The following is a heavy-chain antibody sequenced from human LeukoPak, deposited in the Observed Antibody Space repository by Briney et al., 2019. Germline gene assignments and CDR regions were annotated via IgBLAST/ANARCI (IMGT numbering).Heavy chain of an antibody. CDR2: IIPIFGTA. CDR1: GGTFSSYA. Sequence: SVKVSCKASGGTFSSYAISWVRQAPGQGLEWMGGIIPIFGTANYAQKFQGRVTITADESTSTAYMELSSLRSEDTAVYYCARARDIVVVPAANDAFDIWGQGTMVTVSS. V-gene: IGHV1-69*01. J-gene: IGHJ3*02. CDR3: ARARDIVVVPAANDAFDI. D-gene: IGHD2-2*01.